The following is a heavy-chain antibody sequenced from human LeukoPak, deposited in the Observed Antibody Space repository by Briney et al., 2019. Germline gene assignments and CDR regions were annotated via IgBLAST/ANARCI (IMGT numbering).Heavy chain of an antibody. D-gene: IGHD2-2*01. Sequence: ASVKVSCKASGYTFTSYGISWVRQAPGQGLEWMGWISAYNGNTNYAQKLQGRVTMTTDTSTSTAYMELRSLRSDDTAVYYCARPQSYCSSTSCYPDAFDIWGQGTMVTVSS. J-gene: IGHJ3*02. CDR2: ISAYNGNT. CDR3: ARPQSYCSSTSCYPDAFDI. V-gene: IGHV1-18*01. CDR1: GYTFTSYG.